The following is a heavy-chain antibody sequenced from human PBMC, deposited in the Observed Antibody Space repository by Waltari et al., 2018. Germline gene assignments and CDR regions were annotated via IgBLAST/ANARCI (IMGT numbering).Heavy chain of an antibody. Sequence: QVQLQESGPGLVKPSETLSLTCAVSGYSISSGFYWGWIRQPPGKVLEWIGRNYHSGSTYYKPSRKSHVTISVDTSKNQSSRKLSSVTAADTAVYYWARGCPGSKYSSSWYVWGQGTLVTVSS. V-gene: IGHV4-38-2*01. CDR2: NYHSGST. CDR3: ARGCPGSKYSSSWYV. D-gene: IGHD6-13*01. CDR1: GYSISSGFY. J-gene: IGHJ4*02.